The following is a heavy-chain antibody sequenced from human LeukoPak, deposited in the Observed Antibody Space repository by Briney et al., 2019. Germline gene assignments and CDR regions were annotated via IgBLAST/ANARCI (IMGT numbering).Heavy chain of an antibody. D-gene: IGHD3-22*01. CDR1: GFTFSTYA. J-gene: IGHJ1*01. CDR3: ARAPSEIGGYYPEYFRH. Sequence: GGSLRLSCAASGFTFSTYAMSWVRQAPGKGLVWVSRIKSDGSTNYADSVKGRFTISRDNAKNTLSLQMNSLRAEDTGVYYCARAPSEIGGYYPEYFRHWGQGTLVTVSS. CDR2: IKSDGST. V-gene: IGHV3-74*01.